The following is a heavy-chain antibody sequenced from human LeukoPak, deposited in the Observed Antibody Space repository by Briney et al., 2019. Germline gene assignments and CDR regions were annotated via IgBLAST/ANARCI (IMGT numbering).Heavy chain of an antibody. V-gene: IGHV3-48*02. CDR3: GKVGVVMFSSFAY. Sequence: GGPLRLSCAASGFTFSSYSVNWVREAPGKGLEGVSYISSSSSTIYYADSVKGRFTISRDNAKNSLYLQMNSLRDGDRVVYPGGKVGVVMFSSFAYWGKGAQGPVS. CDR1: GFTFSSYS. CDR2: ISSSSSTI. D-gene: IGHD3-3*01. J-gene: IGHJ4*02.